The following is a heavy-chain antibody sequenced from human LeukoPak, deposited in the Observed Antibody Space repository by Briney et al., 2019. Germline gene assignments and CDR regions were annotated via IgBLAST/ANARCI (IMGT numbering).Heavy chain of an antibody. CDR1: GFTFDDYG. V-gene: IGHV3-20*04. CDR3: AREGVIYYYYYYYMDV. CDR2: INWNGGST. D-gene: IGHD3-16*01. J-gene: IGHJ6*03. Sequence: GGSLRLSCAASGFTFDDYGMSWVRQAPGKGLEWVSGINWNGGSTGYADSVKGRFTISRDNAKNSLYLQMNSLRAEDTALYYCAREGVIYYYYYYYMDVWGKGTTVTVSS.